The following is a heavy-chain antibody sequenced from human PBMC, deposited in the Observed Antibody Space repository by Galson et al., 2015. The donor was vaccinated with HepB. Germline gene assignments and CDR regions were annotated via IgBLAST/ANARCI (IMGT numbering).Heavy chain of an antibody. CDR1: GFTFSSYW. J-gene: IGHJ4*02. CDR3: ARTEDQPWIQLWGFDY. CDR2: IKQDGSEK. Sequence: SLRLSCAASGFTFSSYWMSWVRQAPGKGLEWVANIKQDGSEKYYVDSVKGRFTISRDNAKNSLYLQMNSLRAEDTAVYYCARTEDQPWIQLWGFDYWGQGTLVTVSS. D-gene: IGHD5-18*01. V-gene: IGHV3-7*01.